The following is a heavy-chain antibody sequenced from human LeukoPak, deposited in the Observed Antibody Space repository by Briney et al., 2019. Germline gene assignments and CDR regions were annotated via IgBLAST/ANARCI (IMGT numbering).Heavy chain of an antibody. CDR2: INPNSGGT. CDR3: ARVMVRGVRESDY. D-gene: IGHD3-10*01. V-gene: IGHV1-2*02. Sequence: ASVKVSCKASGYTFTGYYMHWVRQAPGQGLEWLGWINPNSGGTNYAQKFQGRVTMTRDTSISTAYMELSRLRSDDTAVYYCARVMVRGVRESDYWGQGTLVTVSS. CDR1: GYTFTGYY. J-gene: IGHJ4*02.